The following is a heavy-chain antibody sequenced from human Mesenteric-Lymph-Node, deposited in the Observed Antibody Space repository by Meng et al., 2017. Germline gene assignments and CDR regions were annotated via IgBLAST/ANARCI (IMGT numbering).Heavy chain of an antibody. Sequence: QWRLQVSGPVLVKPSQTLSLTCTVSGGSINSGDYYWSWIRQPPGKGLEWIGYIYYTGSTYYNPSLKSRVTISMDTSKNQFSLRLSSVTAADTVVYYCARNYYFDYWGQGTLVTVSS. CDR2: IYYTGST. CDR1: GGSINSGDYY. CDR3: ARNYYFDY. J-gene: IGHJ4*02. V-gene: IGHV4-30-4*01.